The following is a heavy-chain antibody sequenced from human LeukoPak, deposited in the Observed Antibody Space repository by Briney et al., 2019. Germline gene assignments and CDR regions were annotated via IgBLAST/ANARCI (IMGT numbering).Heavy chain of an antibody. J-gene: IGHJ3*02. CDR3: SRWANWVDFDT. CDR1: GFSFSTYW. Sequence: GGSLRLSCAASGFSFSTYWMHWVRQAPGKGLEWVANIKEDGSEKNSADSVKGRFTISRDNAKTSVYLQMNSLRAEDTAVYYCSRWANWVDFDTWGQGTMVTVSS. CDR2: IKEDGSEK. D-gene: IGHD2-15*01. V-gene: IGHV3-7*04.